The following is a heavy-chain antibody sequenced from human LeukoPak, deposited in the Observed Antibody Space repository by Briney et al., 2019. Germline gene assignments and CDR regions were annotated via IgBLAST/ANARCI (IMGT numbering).Heavy chain of an antibody. CDR3: ARAGGRGVRDGYNLDY. Sequence: SETLSLTCTVSGGSISSYYWSWIRQPPGKGLEWIGYIYTSGSTNYNPSLKSRVTISVDTSKNQFSLKLSSVTAADTAVYYCARAGGRGVRDGYNLDYWGQGTLVTVSS. V-gene: IGHV4-4*09. CDR2: IYTSGST. D-gene: IGHD5-24*01. CDR1: GGSISSYY. J-gene: IGHJ4*02.